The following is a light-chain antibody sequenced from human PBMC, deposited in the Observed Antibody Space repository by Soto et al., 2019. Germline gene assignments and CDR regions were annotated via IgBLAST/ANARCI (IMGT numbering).Light chain of an antibody. J-gene: IGKJ2*01. CDR2: DAS. CDR3: QQYHSYST. CDR1: QSFTGM. V-gene: IGKV1-5*01. Sequence: DIQMTQSPSTLSASVGDRVTITCRASQSFTGMLAWYQQKPGKAPKLLIYDASSLKSGVPSRFSGSGSGTESTLTISSLQPDDFAPYYCQQYHSYSTFGQGTRLEIK.